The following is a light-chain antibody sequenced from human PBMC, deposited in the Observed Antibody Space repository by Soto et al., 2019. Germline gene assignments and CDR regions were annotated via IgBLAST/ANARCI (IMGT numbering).Light chain of an antibody. CDR2: EVS. Sequence: ALTRPASVSGSPGQSITISCTGTSSDIGGYNYVSWYQLHPNKAPKLIIYEVSNRPSGVSNRFSGSKSGNTASLTISGLQAEDEADYYCSSYTSSTAYVFGTGTKVTVL. CDR3: SSYTSSTAYV. V-gene: IGLV2-14*01. J-gene: IGLJ1*01. CDR1: SSDIGGYNY.